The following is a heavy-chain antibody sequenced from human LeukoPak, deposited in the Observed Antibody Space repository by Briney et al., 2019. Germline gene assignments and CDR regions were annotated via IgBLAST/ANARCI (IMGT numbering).Heavy chain of an antibody. J-gene: IGHJ4*02. CDR2: IYYSGRT. CDR3: ARVGVYGLCSSSACFSPFDC. V-gene: IGHV4-39*07. CDR1: AGSISSSSYF. Sequence: SETLSLTCTVSAGSISSSSYFWGWIRQPPGKGPEWIGNIYYSGRTYYNPSLKSRVTISVDTSMNQFSLRLSSVTAADTAVYYCARVGVYGLCSSSACFSPFDCWAREPWSPSLQ. D-gene: IGHD2-2*03.